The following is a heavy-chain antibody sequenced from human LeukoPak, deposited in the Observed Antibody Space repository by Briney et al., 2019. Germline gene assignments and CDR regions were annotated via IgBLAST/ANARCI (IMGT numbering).Heavy chain of an antibody. CDR2: TYFRSKWYN. CDR1: GDSVSSNSAA. V-gene: IGHV6-1*01. J-gene: IGHJ6*02. Sequence: SQTLSLNCAISGDSVSSNSAAWSWIRQSPSRGLEWLGRTYFRSKWYNDYAVSVQSRRTIKADTSKNQFSLQLNSVTPEDTAVYYCAKAYYGMDVWGQGTTVTVSS. CDR3: AKAYYGMDV.